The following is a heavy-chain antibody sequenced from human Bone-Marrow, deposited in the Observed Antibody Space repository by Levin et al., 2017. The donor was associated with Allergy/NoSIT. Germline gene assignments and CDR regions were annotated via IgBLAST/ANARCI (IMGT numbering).Heavy chain of an antibody. CDR1: GGSIRSGDYY. CDR2: IYNSGSA. V-gene: IGHV4-30-4*01. CDR3: ARATTWAPQIDD. D-gene: IGHD1-14*01. J-gene: IGHJ4*02. Sequence: TLSLTCTVSGGSIRSGDYYWTWLRQPPGKGLEWIGYIYNSGSAYYNASLKSRLTISLDTAKNQFSLNLSSVTGADTAVYYCARATTWAPQIDDWGRGTLVTVSS.